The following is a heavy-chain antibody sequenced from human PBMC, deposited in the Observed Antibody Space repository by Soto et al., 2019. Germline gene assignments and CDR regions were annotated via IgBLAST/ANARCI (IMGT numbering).Heavy chain of an antibody. J-gene: IGHJ3*02. D-gene: IGHD2-8*01. V-gene: IGHV4-31*03. CDR1: GGSVSSGAYY. CDR2: IYYSGST. Sequence: QVQLQESDAGLVKASQTLSLTCTVSGGSVSSGAYYWTWIRQRPGKGLEWIGYIYYSGSTYYSPALKSRLSISLDTSKNQVSLRLSSVTAADKAMDYCARAMLSAVNAFDIWGQGTMVTVSS. CDR3: ARAMLSAVNAFDI.